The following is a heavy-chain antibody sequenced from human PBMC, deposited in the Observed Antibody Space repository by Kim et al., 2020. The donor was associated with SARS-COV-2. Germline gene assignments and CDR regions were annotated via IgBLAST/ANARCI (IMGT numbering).Heavy chain of an antibody. CDR1: GYSFTSYW. V-gene: IGHV5-10-1*01. CDR2: IDPSDSYT. Sequence: GESLKISCKGSGYSFTSYWISWVRQMPGKGLEWMGRIDPSDSYTNYSPSFQGHVTISADKSISTAYLQWSSLKASDTAMYYCASLGHTAMVLGQVLDAFDIWGQGTMVTVSS. D-gene: IGHD5-18*01. J-gene: IGHJ3*02. CDR3: ASLGHTAMVLGQVLDAFDI.